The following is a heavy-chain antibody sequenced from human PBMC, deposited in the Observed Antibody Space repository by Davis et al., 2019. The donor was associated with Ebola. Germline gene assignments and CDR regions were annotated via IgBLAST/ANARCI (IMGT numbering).Heavy chain of an antibody. J-gene: IGHJ4*02. CDR2: IYYSGST. CDR1: GGSISSYY. Sequence: MPGGSLRLSCTVSGGSISSYYWSWIRQPPGKGLEWIGYIYYSGSTNYNPSLKSQVTISVDTSKNQFSLKLSSVTAADTAVYYCARGATAYYFDYWGQGTLVTVSS. CDR3: ARGATAYYFDY. D-gene: IGHD1-26*01. V-gene: IGHV4-59*01.